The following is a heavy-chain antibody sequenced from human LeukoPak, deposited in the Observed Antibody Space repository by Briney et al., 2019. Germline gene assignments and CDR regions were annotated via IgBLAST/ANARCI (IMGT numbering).Heavy chain of an antibody. Sequence: QPGGSLRLSCAASGFTFSSYGMHWVRQAPGKGLEWVAVISYDGSNKYYADSVEGRFTISRDNSKNTLYLQMNSLRAEDTAVYYCATGAEYFQHWGQGTLVTVSS. V-gene: IGHV3-30*03. CDR2: ISYDGSNK. CDR1: GFTFSSYG. J-gene: IGHJ1*01. CDR3: ATGAEYFQH.